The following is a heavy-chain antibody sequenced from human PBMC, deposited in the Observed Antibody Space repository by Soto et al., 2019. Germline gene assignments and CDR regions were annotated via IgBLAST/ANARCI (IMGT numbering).Heavy chain of an antibody. CDR3: ARGSVDTLTVVLITRFDS. J-gene: IGHJ4*02. Sequence: GASVKVSCKASGYTFTGYYIHWVRQAPGQGLEWMGWINPNSGGTKYAQTFQGRVTMTRDTSINTAYMDLSSLISDDTAVYYCARGSVDTLTVVLITRFDSWGQGTLVTVSS. CDR2: INPNSGGT. V-gene: IGHV1-2*02. CDR1: GYTFTGYY. D-gene: IGHD3-22*01.